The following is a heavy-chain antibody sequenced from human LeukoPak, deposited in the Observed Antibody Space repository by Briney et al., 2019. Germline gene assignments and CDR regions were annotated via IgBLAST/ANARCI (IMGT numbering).Heavy chain of an antibody. CDR3: AKSSPIVYYYYMDV. CDR2: IWYDGSNK. V-gene: IGHV3-33*06. D-gene: IGHD1-26*01. Sequence: GRSLRLSCAASGFTFSSYGMHWVRQAPGKGLEWVAVIWYDGSNKYYADSVKGRFTIYRDNSKNPLYLQMNSLRAEDTAVYYCAKSSPIVYYYYMDVWGKGTTVTVSS. J-gene: IGHJ6*03. CDR1: GFTFSSYG.